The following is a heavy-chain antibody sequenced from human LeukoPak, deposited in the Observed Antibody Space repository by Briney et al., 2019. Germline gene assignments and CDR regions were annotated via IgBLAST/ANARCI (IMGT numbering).Heavy chain of an antibody. CDR2: IYYGGST. CDR3: ARGSELAAGISTHFDY. Sequence: PSETLSLTCTVSGGSISSYYWSWIRQPPGKGLEWIGYIYYGGSTNYNPSLKSRVTISVDTFKNQFSLKLSSVTAADTAVYYCARGSELAAGISTHFDYWGQGTLVTVSS. CDR1: GGSISSYY. J-gene: IGHJ4*02. V-gene: IGHV4-59*08. D-gene: IGHD6-13*01.